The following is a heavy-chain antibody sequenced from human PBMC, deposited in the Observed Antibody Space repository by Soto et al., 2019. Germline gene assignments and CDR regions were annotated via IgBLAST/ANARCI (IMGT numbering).Heavy chain of an antibody. CDR3: ARRIVAKETFDY. V-gene: IGHV4-59*08. Sequence: XXTLSLTCTVSCGSMISYYWSWIRQPPGRGLEWIGFXYYAGXTKYNHYLNSXXTISVDTXXNQFYLTVTSVTAADTAVYYCARRIVAKETFDYWGQGTLVTVSS. D-gene: IGHD5-12*01. CDR1: CGSMISYY. CDR2: XYYAGXT. J-gene: IGHJ4*02.